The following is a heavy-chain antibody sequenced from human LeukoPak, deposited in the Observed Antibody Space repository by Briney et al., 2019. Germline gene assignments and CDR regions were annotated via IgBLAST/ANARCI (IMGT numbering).Heavy chain of an antibody. CDR2: INHSGST. CDR3: NGYCSSTSCYGGGY. CDR1: GGSFSGYY. J-gene: IGHJ4*02. V-gene: IGHV4-34*01. Sequence: ASETVSLTCAIYGGSFSGYYWSWIRQPPGKGLEWIGEINHSGSTNYNPSLKSRVTISVDTSKNQFSLKLSSVTAADTAVYYCNGYCSSTSCYGGGYWGQGTLVTVSS. D-gene: IGHD2-2*03.